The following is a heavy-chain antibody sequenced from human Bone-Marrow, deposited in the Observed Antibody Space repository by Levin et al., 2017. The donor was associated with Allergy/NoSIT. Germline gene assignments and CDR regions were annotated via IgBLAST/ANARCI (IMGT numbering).Heavy chain of an antibody. CDR1: GFNFRINA. Sequence: GGSLRLSCAASGFNFRINAMSWVRQAPGKGLEWVSSMTGTGGSTYSADSVKGRFAISRDTSKNTLFLQMSRLTAEDTAVYYCAKMKPLGSDYYYAMDVWGQGTTVTVSS. CDR3: AKMKPLGSDYYYAMDV. V-gene: IGHV3-23*01. CDR2: MTGTGGST. J-gene: IGHJ6*02. D-gene: IGHD1-14*01.